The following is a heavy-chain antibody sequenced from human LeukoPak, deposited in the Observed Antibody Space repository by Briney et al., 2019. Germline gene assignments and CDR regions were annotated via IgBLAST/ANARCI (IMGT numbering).Heavy chain of an antibody. Sequence: GASVKVSCKASGYTFTSYGISWVRQAPGQGLEWMGWISAYNGNTNYAQKLQGRVTMTRDTSTSTVYMELSSLRSEDTAVYYCARRYSGYDLHLDYWGQGTLVTVSS. V-gene: IGHV1-18*01. D-gene: IGHD5-12*01. CDR2: ISAYNGNT. J-gene: IGHJ4*02. CDR3: ARRYSGYDLHLDY. CDR1: GYTFTSYG.